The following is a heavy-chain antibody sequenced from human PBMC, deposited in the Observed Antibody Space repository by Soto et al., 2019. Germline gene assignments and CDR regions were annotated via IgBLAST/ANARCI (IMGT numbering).Heavy chain of an antibody. CDR3: AKMQQSNGMDV. D-gene: IGHD2-8*01. CDR1: EDTFNNHA. Sequence: GGSLRLSFVASEDTFNNHAMTWVRQAPGKGLEWVSTISGSGGSTYSADSVKGRFTISRDKSKNTLYLQMNSLRVGDTAIYYCAKMQQSNGMDVWGQGTTVTVSS. CDR2: ISGSGGST. V-gene: IGHV3-23*01. J-gene: IGHJ6*02.